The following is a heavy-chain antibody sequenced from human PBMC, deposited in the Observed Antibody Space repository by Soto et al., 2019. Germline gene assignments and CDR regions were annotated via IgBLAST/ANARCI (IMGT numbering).Heavy chain of an antibody. D-gene: IGHD5-12*01. Sequence: GGSLRLSCAASGFTFSTYTMSWVRRAPGKGLEWVSAISGSGASPSYADSVQGRFTISRDNPKRTLYLQMNSLRAEDTAVYYCAKDHGGYDFCPFDYWGQGTLVTVSS. V-gene: IGHV3-23*01. J-gene: IGHJ4*02. CDR2: ISGSGASP. CDR1: GFTFSTYT. CDR3: AKDHGGYDFCPFDY.